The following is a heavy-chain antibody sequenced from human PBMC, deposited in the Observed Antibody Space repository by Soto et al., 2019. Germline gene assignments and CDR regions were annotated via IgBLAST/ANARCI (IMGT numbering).Heavy chain of an antibody. CDR2: ISGFNDDT. Sequence: QVQLVQSGAEMKNPGASVKVSCKASGYTFTSYGISWVRQAPGQGLEWMGWISGFNDDTNHAQKLQGRVTMTKDTSPSTAYMALRRLKSDDTAVYYCARSGSYYPARNWFGPWGQGTLVTVSS. CDR3: ARSGSYYPARNWFGP. J-gene: IGHJ5*02. CDR1: GYTFTSYG. V-gene: IGHV1-18*01. D-gene: IGHD3-10*01.